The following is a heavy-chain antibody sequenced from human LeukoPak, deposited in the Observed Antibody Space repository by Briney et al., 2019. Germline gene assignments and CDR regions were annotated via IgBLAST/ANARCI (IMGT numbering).Heavy chain of an antibody. Sequence: GASVKVSCKASGYTFTSYAMHWVRQAPGQRLEWMGWINAGNGNTKYSQKFQGRVTITRDTSASTAYMELSSLRSEDTAVYYRARDPYQVDYYDSSGYYGDYWGQGTLVTVSS. CDR2: INAGNGNT. CDR3: ARDPYQVDYYDSSGYYGDY. CDR1: GYTFTSYA. J-gene: IGHJ4*02. D-gene: IGHD3-22*01. V-gene: IGHV1-3*01.